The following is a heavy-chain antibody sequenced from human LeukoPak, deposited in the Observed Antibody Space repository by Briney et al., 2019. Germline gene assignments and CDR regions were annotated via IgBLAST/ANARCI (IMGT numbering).Heavy chain of an antibody. CDR3: AKDGRQRKTYFYGSGSANAFDI. D-gene: IGHD3-10*01. V-gene: IGHV3-7*01. Sequence: PGGSPRLSCAASGFTFSTYRMSWVRQAPGKGLEWVANIKQDGSEKHYVDSVKGRFTISRDNAKNSLYLQMSSLRAEGTAVYYCAKDGRQRKTYFYGSGSANAFDIWGQGTMVTVSS. CDR1: GFTFSTYR. J-gene: IGHJ3*02. CDR2: IKQDGSEK.